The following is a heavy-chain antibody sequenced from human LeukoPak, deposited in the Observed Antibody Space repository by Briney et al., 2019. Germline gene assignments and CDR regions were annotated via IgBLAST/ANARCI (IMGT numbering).Heavy chain of an antibody. CDR2: IYYSGST. V-gene: IGHV4-31*03. CDR3: ARGGCSGGSCYSPRPYYFDY. D-gene: IGHD2-15*01. Sequence: PSETLSLTCTVSGGSISSGGYYWSWIRQHPGKGLEWIEYIYYSGSTYYNPSLKSRVTISVDTSKNQFSLKLSSVTAADTAVYYCARGGCSGGSCYSPRPYYFDYWGQGTLVTVSS. CDR1: GGSISSGGYY. J-gene: IGHJ4*02.